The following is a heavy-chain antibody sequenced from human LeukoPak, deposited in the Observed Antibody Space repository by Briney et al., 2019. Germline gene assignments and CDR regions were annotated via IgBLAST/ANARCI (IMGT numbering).Heavy chain of an antibody. CDR1: GGSISSGGYS. V-gene: IGHV4-30-2*01. CDR3: ARGTGYWFDP. J-gene: IGHJ5*02. D-gene: IGHD1-1*01. CDR2: IYHSGST. Sequence: PSQTLSLTCAVSGGSISSGGYSWSWIRQPPGKGLEWIGYIYHSGSTYYNPSLKSRVTISVDRSKNQFSLKLGSVTAADTAVYYCARGTGYWFDPWGQGTLVTVSS.